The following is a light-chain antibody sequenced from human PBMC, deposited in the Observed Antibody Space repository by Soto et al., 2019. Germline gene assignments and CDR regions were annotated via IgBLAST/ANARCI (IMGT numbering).Light chain of an antibody. CDR1: QSVSGH. Sequence: EIVLTPSPGILSLSPVEISTLSCMASQSVSGHLAWYQQKPGQAPRLLIYSVSSRATGIPDRFSGSGSGTDFTLTITRLEPEDFAVYYCQHYGTSLWTFGQGTKVDIK. CDR3: QHYGTSLWT. V-gene: IGKV3-20*01. CDR2: SVS. J-gene: IGKJ1*01.